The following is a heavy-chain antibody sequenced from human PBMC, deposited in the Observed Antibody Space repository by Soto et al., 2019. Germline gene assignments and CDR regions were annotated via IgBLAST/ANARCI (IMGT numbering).Heavy chain of an antibody. Sequence: QVTLKESAPTVMRPTKNLTLACNSSGFSISNNAIGVGWIRQPPGKALEWLALIYWDDDKRYNPSLESKLTITKDTSKKQMVLIMTNMYALYTATYYSAHSLASVNYFGYWGPGTLVTVSS. CDR3: AHSLASVNYFGY. CDR2: IYWDDDK. D-gene: IGHD2-2*01. J-gene: IGHJ4*02. V-gene: IGHV2-5*02. CDR1: GFSISNNAIG.